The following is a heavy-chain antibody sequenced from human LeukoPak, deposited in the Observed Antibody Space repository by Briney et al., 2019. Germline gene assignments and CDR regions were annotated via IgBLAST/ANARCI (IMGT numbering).Heavy chain of an antibody. Sequence: QTGGSLRLSCAASGFTFSSYWMHWVRQAPGKGLEWVSSISGSGDSTFYADSVKGRFSISRDNSKNTLYLQVNGLRTEDTAVYYCAKDRLLNCRGDCYIFDYWGQGTVVTVSS. CDR3: AKDRLLNCRGDCYIFDY. V-gene: IGHV3-23*01. CDR1: GFTFSSYW. J-gene: IGHJ4*02. CDR2: ISGSGDST. D-gene: IGHD2-21*02.